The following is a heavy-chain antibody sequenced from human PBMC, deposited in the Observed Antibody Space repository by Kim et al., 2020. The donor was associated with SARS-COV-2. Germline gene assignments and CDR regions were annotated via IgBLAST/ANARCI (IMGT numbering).Heavy chain of an antibody. Sequence: GGSLRLSCAASGFTFGDYAMHWVRQAPGKGLEWVSGISWNSGSIGYADSVKGRFTISRDNAKNSLYLQMNSLRAEDTALYYCAKDQDYSMGGWFDPWGQGTLVTVSS. CDR2: ISWNSGSI. D-gene: IGHD4-4*01. V-gene: IGHV3-9*01. CDR3: AKDQDYSMGGWFDP. J-gene: IGHJ5*02. CDR1: GFTFGDYA.